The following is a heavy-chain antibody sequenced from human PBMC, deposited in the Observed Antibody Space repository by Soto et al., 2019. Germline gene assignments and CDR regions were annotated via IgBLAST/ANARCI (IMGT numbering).Heavy chain of an antibody. Sequence: ASVKVSCTASGYTFTSYGISCVRQAPGQGLEWMGWISAYNGNTNYAQKLQGRVTMTTDTSTSTAYMELRSLRSDDTAVYYCASLPMITFGGVIVPDAFDIWGQGTMVTVSS. J-gene: IGHJ3*02. V-gene: IGHV1-18*01. CDR3: ASLPMITFGGVIVPDAFDI. CDR1: GYTFTSYG. CDR2: ISAYNGNT. D-gene: IGHD3-16*02.